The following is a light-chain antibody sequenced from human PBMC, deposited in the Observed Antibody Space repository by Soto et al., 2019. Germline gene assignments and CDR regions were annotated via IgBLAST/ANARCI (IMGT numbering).Light chain of an antibody. CDR2: DTS. CDR1: QTLSNSF. CDR3: QQYNTYSWT. J-gene: IGKJ1*01. V-gene: IGKV3-20*01. Sequence: IVLTQSPGTLSLSPGERATLSCRASQTLSNSFIAWYQQKPGQAPRLLIYDTSSRATGVPDRYSASGSGTEFTLTISSLQPDDFATYYCQQYNTYSWTFAQGTKV.